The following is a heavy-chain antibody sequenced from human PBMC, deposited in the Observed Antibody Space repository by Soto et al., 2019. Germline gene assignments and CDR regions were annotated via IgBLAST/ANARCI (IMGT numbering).Heavy chain of an antibody. V-gene: IGHV4-4*02. CDR3: AGIFDYANCQFEY. D-gene: IGHD4-17*01. Sequence: SETLSLTCAVSGGSISSRNWWSWVRQPPGKGLEWIGEIYRFGSTNYNPSLRGRVTISLDKSNNQFSLTLTSVTAADTAVYYCAGIFDYANCQFEYWGQGALVTVSS. CDR1: GGSISSRNW. J-gene: IGHJ4*02. CDR2: IYRFGST.